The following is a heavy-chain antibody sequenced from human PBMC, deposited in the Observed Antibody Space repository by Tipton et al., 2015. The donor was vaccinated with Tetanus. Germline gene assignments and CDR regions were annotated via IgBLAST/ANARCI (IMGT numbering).Heavy chain of an antibody. D-gene: IGHD3-10*01. Sequence: TLSLTCTVSGGSISSGGYYWSWIRQHPGKGLEWIGYIYYSGSTYYNPSLKSRVTISVDTSKNQFSLKLSSVTAADTAVYYCARGVGGSGGYYNLPYGMDVWGQGTTVTVSS. J-gene: IGHJ6*02. CDR1: GGSISSGGYY. V-gene: IGHV4-31*03. CDR3: ARGVGGSGGYYNLPYGMDV. CDR2: IYYSGST.